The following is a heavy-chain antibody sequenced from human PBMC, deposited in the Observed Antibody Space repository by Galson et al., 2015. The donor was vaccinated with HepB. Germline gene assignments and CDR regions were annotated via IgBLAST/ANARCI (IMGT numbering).Heavy chain of an antibody. D-gene: IGHD6-13*01. Sequence: SVKVSCKASGYTFTGYYMHWVRQAPGQGLEWMGWINPNSGGTNYAQKFQGRVTMTRDTSISTAYMELSRLRSDDTAVYYCARERHKGIAAAVGYWGQGTLVTVSS. V-gene: IGHV1-2*02. CDR2: INPNSGGT. CDR3: ARERHKGIAAAVGY. CDR1: GYTFTGYY. J-gene: IGHJ4*02.